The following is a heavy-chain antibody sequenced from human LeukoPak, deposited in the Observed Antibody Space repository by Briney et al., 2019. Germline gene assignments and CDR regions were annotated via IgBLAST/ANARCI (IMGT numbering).Heavy chain of an antibody. CDR3: ASNETPKSSGSRPFDY. CDR1: GYTFTSYG. Sequence: SVKVSCKASGYTFTSYGISWVRQAPGQGLEWMGGIIPIFGTANYAQKFQGRVTITADESTSTAYMELSSLRSEDTAVYYCASNETPKSSGSRPFDYWGQGTQVTVST. V-gene: IGHV1-69*13. D-gene: IGHD1-26*01. J-gene: IGHJ4*02. CDR2: IIPIFGTA.